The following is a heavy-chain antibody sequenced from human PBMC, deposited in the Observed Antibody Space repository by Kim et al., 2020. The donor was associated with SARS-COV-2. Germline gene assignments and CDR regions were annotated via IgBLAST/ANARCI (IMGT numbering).Heavy chain of an antibody. CDR2: IIPIFGTA. CDR1: GGTFSSYA. D-gene: IGHD3-10*01. V-gene: IGHV1-69*13. Sequence: SVKVSCKASGGTFSSYAISWVRQAPGQGLEWMGGIIPIFGTANYAQKFQGRVTITADESTSTAYMELSSLRSEDTAVYYCARDLGYGSGSYYTPSLDVWGQETTVTVSS. CDR3: ARDLGYGSGSYYTPSLDV. J-gene: IGHJ6*02.